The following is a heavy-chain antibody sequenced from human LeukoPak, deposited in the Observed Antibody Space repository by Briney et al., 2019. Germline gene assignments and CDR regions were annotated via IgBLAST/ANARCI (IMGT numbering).Heavy chain of an antibody. J-gene: IGHJ5*02. CDR1: GITLRSYP. Sequence: GGSLRLSCAGSGITLRSYPMSWVRQAPGKGLEWVSGISGSGDGANTYYADSVKGRFTVSRDIFKNTLYLQMNSLRAEDTAVYYCTKDFEGTFDPWGQGTLVTVSS. CDR3: TKDFEGTFDP. V-gene: IGHV3-23*01. CDR2: ISGSGDGANT.